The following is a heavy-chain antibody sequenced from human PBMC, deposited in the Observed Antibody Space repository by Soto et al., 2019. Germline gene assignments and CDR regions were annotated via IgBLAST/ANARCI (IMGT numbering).Heavy chain of an antibody. Sequence: GGSLRLSCAASGFTFSSYAMHWVRQAPGKGLEWVAVISYDGSNKYYADSVKGRFTISRDNSKNTLYLQMNSLRAEDTAVYYCARAGYSSSWHTTSFDPWGQGTLVTVSS. J-gene: IGHJ5*02. CDR3: ARAGYSSSWHTTSFDP. D-gene: IGHD6-13*01. CDR2: ISYDGSNK. CDR1: GFTFSSYA. V-gene: IGHV3-30-3*01.